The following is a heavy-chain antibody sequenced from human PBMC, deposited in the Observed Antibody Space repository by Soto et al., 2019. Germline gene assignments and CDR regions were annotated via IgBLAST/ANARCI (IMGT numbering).Heavy chain of an antibody. CDR2: IYYSGST. D-gene: IGHD6-19*01. Sequence: PSETLSLTCTVSGGSISSSSYYWGWIRQPPGKGLEWIGSIYYSGSTYYNPSLKSRVTISVDTSKNQFSLKLSSVTAADTAVYYCARWVSGIAVAGTVLSRFDPWGQGTLVTVSS. J-gene: IGHJ5*02. CDR1: GGSISSSSYY. V-gene: IGHV4-39*01. CDR3: ARWVSGIAVAGTVLSRFDP.